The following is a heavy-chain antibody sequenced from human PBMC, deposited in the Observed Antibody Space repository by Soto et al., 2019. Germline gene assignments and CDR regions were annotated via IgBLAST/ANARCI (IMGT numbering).Heavy chain of an antibody. CDR1: GYSFTTYG. CDR3: AREGSRHYYYYGMDV. V-gene: IGHV1-18*01. D-gene: IGHD2-15*01. CDR2: ISTYNGDT. Sequence: QVQLVQSGAEVKKPGASVKVSCKASGYSFTTYGIAWVRQAPGQGLEWMGWISTYNGDTDYAQNLQGRVIMTTDTSTTTAYMELRSLRSDDTAVYYCAREGSRHYYYYGMDVWSQGTTVSVSS. J-gene: IGHJ6*02.